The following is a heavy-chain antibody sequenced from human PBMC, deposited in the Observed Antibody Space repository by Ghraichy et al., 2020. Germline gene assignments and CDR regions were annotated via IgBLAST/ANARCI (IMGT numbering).Heavy chain of an antibody. V-gene: IGHV3-43*01. CDR1: GFTFDDYT. CDR3: AKDTSELLPFDY. CDR2: ISWDGGST. J-gene: IGHJ4*02. Sequence: GGSLRLSCAASGFTFDDYTMHWVRQAPGKGLEWVSLISWDGGSTYYADSVKGRFTISRDNSKNSLYLQMNSLRTEDTALYYCAKDTSELLPFDYWGQGTLVTVSS. D-gene: IGHD1-26*01.